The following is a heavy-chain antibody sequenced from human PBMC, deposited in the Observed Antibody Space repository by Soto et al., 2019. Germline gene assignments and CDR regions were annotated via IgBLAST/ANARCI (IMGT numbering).Heavy chain of an antibody. D-gene: IGHD3-9*01. CDR1: GGTFSSYA. J-gene: IGHJ6*02. CDR3: ARESHYDILTGSHYYYGMDV. CDR2: IIPIFGTA. V-gene: IGHV1-69*01. Sequence: QVQLVQSGAEVKKPGSSVKVSCKASGGTFSSYAISWVRQAPGQGLEWMGGIIPIFGTANYAQKFQGRVTITADESTSTAYMELSSLRSEDTAVYYCARESHYDILTGSHYYYGMDVWGQGTTVTVSS.